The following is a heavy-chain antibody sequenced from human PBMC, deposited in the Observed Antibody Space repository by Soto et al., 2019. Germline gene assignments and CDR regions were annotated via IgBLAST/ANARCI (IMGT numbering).Heavy chain of an antibody. CDR1: SDSISSYY. D-gene: IGHD3-10*01. J-gene: IGHJ6*02. CDR3: ARDSVPTPYYYYGMDV. CDR2: IYYSGST. Sequence: SETLSLTCTVSSDSISSYYWSWIRQPPGKGLEWIGYIYYSGSTNYNPSLRSRLTMSVDTSKNQFSLKLSSVTAADTAVYYCARDSVPTPYYYYGMDVWGQGTTVTVSS. V-gene: IGHV4-59*12.